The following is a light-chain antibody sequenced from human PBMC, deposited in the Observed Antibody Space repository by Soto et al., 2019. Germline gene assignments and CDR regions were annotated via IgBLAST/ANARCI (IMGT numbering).Light chain of an antibody. V-gene: IGKV1-39*01. CDR2: ASS. J-gene: IGKJ5*01. CDR3: QQSYSSSPIT. Sequence: DIQLTQSPSSLSASVGDRVTMTCRASETISTFLNWYQHKPGKAPKLLISASSRLQSGVPSRFSGSGSGTDFTLTIDSLRPEDFASYYYQQSYSSSPITFGPGTRLDI. CDR1: ETISTF.